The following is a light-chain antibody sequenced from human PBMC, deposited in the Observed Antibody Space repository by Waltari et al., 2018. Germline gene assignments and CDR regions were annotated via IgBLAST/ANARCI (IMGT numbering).Light chain of an antibody. V-gene: IGLV3-1*01. J-gene: IGLJ1*01. CDR2: QDS. CDR1: KLGDKY. Sequence: SYELTQPPSVSVSPGQTASITCSGDKLGDKYACWYQQKPGQSPVLVIYQDSKRPSGIPGRFAGSNAGNTATLTISGTQAMDEADYYCQAWDSNTKVFGTGTKVTVL. CDR3: QAWDSNTKV.